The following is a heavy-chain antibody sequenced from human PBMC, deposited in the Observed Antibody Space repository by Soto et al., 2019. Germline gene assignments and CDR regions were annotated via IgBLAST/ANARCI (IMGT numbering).Heavy chain of an antibody. CDR3: ARGMTTVTTYDY. V-gene: IGHV4-30-2*01. CDR1: GGSIISGGYS. D-gene: IGHD4-4*01. J-gene: IGHJ4*02. CDR2: IYHSGST. Sequence: SEALSLTCAVSGGSIISGGYSWIWIRQPPGKGLEWIGYIYHSGSTYYNPSLKSRVTISVDRSKNQFSLNLSSVTAADTAVYYCARGMTTVTTYDYWGQGTLVTVS.